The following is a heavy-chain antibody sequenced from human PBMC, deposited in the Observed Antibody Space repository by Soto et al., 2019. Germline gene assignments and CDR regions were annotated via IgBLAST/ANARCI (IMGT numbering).Heavy chain of an antibody. CDR2: ISHDGSNQ. CDR3: AKDQASGQGSFDS. CDR1: GFTFNIYG. J-gene: IGHJ4*02. V-gene: IGHV3-30*18. Sequence: PGGSLRLSCAASGFTFNIYGMHWVRQAPDKGLEWVALISHDGSNQYYADSVKGRFTISRDNSKNTLFLQMNSLRADDTAVYYCAKDQASGQGSFDSWGQGPLVTVSS.